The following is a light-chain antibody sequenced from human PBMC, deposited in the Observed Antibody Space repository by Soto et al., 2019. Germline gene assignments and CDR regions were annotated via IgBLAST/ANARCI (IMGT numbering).Light chain of an antibody. Sequence: IQMTQSPSSLSASVGDRVTISCRASQGIRSDLAWYQQKPGKVPKLLIYGASKSESGVPSRFSGSGFGTDFTLTISSLQPEDFATYYCLQDYNFPWAFGQGTKVEIK. V-gene: IGKV1-6*01. CDR2: GAS. CDR3: LQDYNFPWA. J-gene: IGKJ1*01. CDR1: QGIRSD.